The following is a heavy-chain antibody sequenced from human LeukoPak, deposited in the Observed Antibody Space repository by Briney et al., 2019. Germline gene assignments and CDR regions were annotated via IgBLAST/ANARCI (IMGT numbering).Heavy chain of an antibody. CDR3: ASNAGSPYYYYYMDV. J-gene: IGHJ6*03. CDR2: IYSGGST. CDR1: GFTVSDNY. Sequence: PGGSLRLSCAASGFTVSDNYMSWVRQAPGKGLEWVSVIYSGGSTYYADSVKGRFTISRDNSKNTLYLQMNSLRAEDTAVYYCASNAGSPYYYYYMDVWGKGTTVTISS. V-gene: IGHV3-53*01. D-gene: IGHD2-15*01.